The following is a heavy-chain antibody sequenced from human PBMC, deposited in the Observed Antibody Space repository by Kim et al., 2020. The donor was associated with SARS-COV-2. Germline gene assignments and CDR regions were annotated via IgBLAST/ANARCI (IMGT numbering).Heavy chain of an antibody. J-gene: IGHJ4*02. V-gene: IGHV4-39*01. CDR3: LGVVPAAIRRLDY. Sequence: YNPSLKGRVTISVDTSKNQCSLKLSSVTAADTAVYYCLGVVPAAIRRLDYWGQGTLVTVSS. D-gene: IGHD2-2*02.